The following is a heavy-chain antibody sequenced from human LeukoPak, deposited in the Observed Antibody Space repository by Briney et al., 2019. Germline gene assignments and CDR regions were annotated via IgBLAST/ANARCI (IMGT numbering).Heavy chain of an antibody. D-gene: IGHD4-17*01. CDR2: ISSSGSTI. V-gene: IGHV3-11*04. CDR1: GFTFSDYY. Sequence: GGSLRLSCAASGFTFSDYYMSWIRQAPGKGLEWVSYISSSGSTIYYADSVKGRFTISRDNAENSLYLQMNSLRAEDTAVYYCARDSYSGDTRVRWFDPWGQGTLVTVSS. J-gene: IGHJ5*02. CDR3: ARDSYSGDTRVRWFDP.